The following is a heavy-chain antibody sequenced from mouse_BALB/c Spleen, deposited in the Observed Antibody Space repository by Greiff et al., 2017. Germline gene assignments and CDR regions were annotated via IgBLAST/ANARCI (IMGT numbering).Heavy chain of an antibody. D-gene: IGHD1-1*01. Sequence: VKLMESGPGLVAPSQSLSITCTVSGFSLTSYGVHWVRQPPGKGLEWLGVIWAGGSTNYNSALMSRLSISKDNSKSQVFLKMNSLQTDDTAMYYCARGYYGPYAMDYWGQGTSVTVSS. V-gene: IGHV2-9*02. CDR2: IWAGGST. CDR3: ARGYYGPYAMDY. J-gene: IGHJ4*01. CDR1: GFSLTSYG.